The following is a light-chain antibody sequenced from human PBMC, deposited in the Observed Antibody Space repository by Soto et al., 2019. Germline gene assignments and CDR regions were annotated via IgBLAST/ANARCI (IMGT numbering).Light chain of an antibody. CDR2: DAS. Sequence: IRMTQSPSSLSASVGDRVTITCQASQHINIYLNWYQHQPGKAPKLLIFDASNLATGVPSRFSGSGSGTDFTFTISSLQPEDFATYYCQQYHNFPITFGQGTRLEIK. CDR3: QQYHNFPIT. J-gene: IGKJ5*01. CDR1: QHINIY. V-gene: IGKV1-33*01.